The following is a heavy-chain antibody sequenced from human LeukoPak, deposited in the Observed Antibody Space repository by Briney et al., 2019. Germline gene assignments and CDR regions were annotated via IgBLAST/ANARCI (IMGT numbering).Heavy chain of an antibody. CDR1: GWSFNDYY. CDR2: INARGDT. V-gene: IGHV4-34*01. Sequence: SETLSLTCAVYGWSFNDYYWNWIRQPPGKGLEWIGEINARGDTNYNPSLKSRVTISVDTSKKQLSLRLTSMIAADTALYYCARGQVPAARGYNWFDPWGQGTLVTVSS. J-gene: IGHJ5*02. CDR3: ARGQVPAARGYNWFDP. D-gene: IGHD2-2*01.